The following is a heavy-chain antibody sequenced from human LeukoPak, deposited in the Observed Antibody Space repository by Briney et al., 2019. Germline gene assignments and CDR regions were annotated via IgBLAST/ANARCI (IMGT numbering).Heavy chain of an antibody. CDR2: ITANGTE. CDR1: GLTFSDAW. CDR3: APASTRGWLPYFDY. J-gene: IGHJ4*02. V-gene: IGHV3-15*01. D-gene: IGHD5-24*01. Sequence: GRSLRLSCAVSGLTFSDAWVVWVRQAPGTGLEWVARITANGTENYAAPVNARFTASRDDSKTTEHLQMNSLTTEDTAAYFCAPASTRGWLPYFDYWGQRHVVTVSS.